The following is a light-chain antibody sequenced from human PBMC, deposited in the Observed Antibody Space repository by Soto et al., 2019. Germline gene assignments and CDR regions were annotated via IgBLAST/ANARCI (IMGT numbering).Light chain of an antibody. V-gene: IGLV2-14*01. CDR2: EVS. Sequence: QSALTQPASVSGSPGQSITISCTGTSSDVGGYNYVSWYQQHPGKAPKLMIYEVSSRPSGVSNRFSGSKSDNTASLTISGLQAEDEADYYCTSYTTSSTRLFGGVPKLTVL. CDR3: TSYTTSSTRL. J-gene: IGLJ3*02. CDR1: SSDVGGYNY.